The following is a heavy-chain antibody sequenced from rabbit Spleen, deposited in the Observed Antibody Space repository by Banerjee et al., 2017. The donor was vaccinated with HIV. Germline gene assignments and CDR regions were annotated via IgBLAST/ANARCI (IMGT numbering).Heavy chain of an antibody. D-gene: IGHD4-1*01. Sequence: QEELVESGGGLVQPGGSLKLSCKASGIDFSSYGIHWVRQAPGKGLEWIGYIDPIFGTTTYASWVNDRFTISRHNAQNTLYLQLSSLTAADTATYFCARDLDGVIGWNFGWWGQGTLVTVS. CDR2: IDPIFGTT. V-gene: IGHV1S47*01. CDR1: GIDFSSYG. CDR3: ARDLDGVIGWNFGW. J-gene: IGHJ4*01.